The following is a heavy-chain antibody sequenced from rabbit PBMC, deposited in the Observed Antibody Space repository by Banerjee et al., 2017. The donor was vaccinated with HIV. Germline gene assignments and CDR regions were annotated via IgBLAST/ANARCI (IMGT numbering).Heavy chain of an antibody. V-gene: IGHV1S45*01. Sequence: QEQLKETGGGLVQPGGSLTLSCKASGFDFSSYYMSWVRQAPGKGLEWIACIGAGSSGTTYYASWAKGRFTISKTSSTTVTLQMTSLTAADTATYFCARDLAAVTGWNFGLWGPGTLVTVS. J-gene: IGHJ4*01. CDR1: GFDFSSYYM. CDR3: ARDLAAVTGWNFGL. CDR2: IGAGSSGTT. D-gene: IGHD7-1*01.